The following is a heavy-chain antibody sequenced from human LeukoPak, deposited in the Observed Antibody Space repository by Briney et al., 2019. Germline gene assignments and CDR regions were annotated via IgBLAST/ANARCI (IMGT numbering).Heavy chain of an antibody. CDR2: IRFDGSNQ. Sequence: GGSLRLSCAASGFTFSNYAMHWVRQAPGKWLEWVSFIRFDGSNQYYADSVKGRFTISRDNSKNTLYLQMNSLRGEDTAAYYCAKGMSLYFDQWGQGTLVTVSS. CDR1: GFTFSNYA. V-gene: IGHV3-30*02. CDR3: AKGMSLYFDQ. D-gene: IGHD2-21*01. J-gene: IGHJ4*02.